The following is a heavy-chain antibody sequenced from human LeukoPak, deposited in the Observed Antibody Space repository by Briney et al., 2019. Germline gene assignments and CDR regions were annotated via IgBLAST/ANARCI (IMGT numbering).Heavy chain of an antibody. CDR1: GFAFDEHG. Sequence: GGSLRLSCTASGFAFDEHGMSWVRQAPGKGLEWVSRINEDASIITYADSVKGRFIISRDNTKNSLYLQMNSLRAADTAVYYCVRDLILVWTPGDDFDFWGQGTLVTVSS. J-gene: IGHJ4*02. CDR2: INEDASII. V-gene: IGHV3-20*04. D-gene: IGHD3-16*01. CDR3: VRDLILVWTPGDDFDF.